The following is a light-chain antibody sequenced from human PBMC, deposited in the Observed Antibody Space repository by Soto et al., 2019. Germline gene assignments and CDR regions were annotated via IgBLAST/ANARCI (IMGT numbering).Light chain of an antibody. V-gene: IGKV3-15*01. J-gene: IGKJ1*01. CDR3: QQYHNWPPWT. Sequence: EIVLTQSPGTLSLSLGERAALSCRASQSVSSNLAWYQQKPGQAPRLLIYGASTRATGIPARFSGSGSGKEFTLTISSLQSEDFAVYYCQQYHNWPPWTFGQGAKVDIK. CDR2: GAS. CDR1: QSVSSN.